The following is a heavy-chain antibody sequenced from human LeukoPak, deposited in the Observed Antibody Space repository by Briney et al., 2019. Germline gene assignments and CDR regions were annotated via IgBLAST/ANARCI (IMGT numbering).Heavy chain of an antibody. D-gene: IGHD3-10*01. CDR3: ARRGYYGSGI. CDR2: INHSGST. CDR1: GGSFSGYY. J-gene: IGHJ4*02. Sequence: PSETLSLTCTVYGGSFSGYYWSWIRQPPGKGLEWIGEINHSGSTNYNPSLKSRVTISVDTSKNQFSLKLSSVTAADTAVYYCARRGYYGSGIWGQGTLVTVSS. V-gene: IGHV4-34*01.